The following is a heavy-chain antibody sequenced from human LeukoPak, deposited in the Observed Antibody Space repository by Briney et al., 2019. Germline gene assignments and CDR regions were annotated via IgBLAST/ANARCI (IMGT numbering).Heavy chain of an antibody. J-gene: IGHJ6*02. Sequence: ASVKVSCKASGGTFSSYAISWVRQAPGQGLEWMGRIIPIFGIANYAQKFQGRVTITAGKYTSTAYMELSSLRSEDTAVYYCARDVSSDYSNYDGLYYYGMDVWGQGTTVTVSS. CDR2: IIPIFGIA. D-gene: IGHD4-11*01. V-gene: IGHV1-69*04. CDR3: ARDVSSDYSNYDGLYYYGMDV. CDR1: GGTFSSYA.